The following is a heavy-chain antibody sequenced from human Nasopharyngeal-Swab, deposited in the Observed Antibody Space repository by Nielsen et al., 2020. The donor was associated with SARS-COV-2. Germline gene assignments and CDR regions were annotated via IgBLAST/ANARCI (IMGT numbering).Heavy chain of an antibody. V-gene: IGHV3-11*06. CDR2: ISSSSYT. CDR3: ARDTATADYYYYYGMDV. Sequence: REAPGKGLEWVSYISSSSYTNYADSVKGRFTISRDNAKNSLYLQMNSLRAEDTAVYYCARDTATADYYYYYGMDVWGQGTTVTVSS. J-gene: IGHJ6*02. D-gene: IGHD5-18*01.